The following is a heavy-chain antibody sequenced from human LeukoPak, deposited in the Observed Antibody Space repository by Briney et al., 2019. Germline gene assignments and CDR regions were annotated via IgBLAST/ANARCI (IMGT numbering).Heavy chain of an antibody. D-gene: IGHD3-9*01. J-gene: IGHJ6*02. Sequence: SETLSLTCTVSGGSISSSGYYWGWIRQPPGKGLEWIGSISSGGSTHYNPSLKSRVTISVDTSKNQFSLKLSSVTAADTAVYYCATVVPYYDILTGYHYGMDVWGQGTTVTVSS. CDR1: GGSISSSGYY. CDR3: ATVVPYYDILTGYHYGMDV. CDR2: ISSGGST. V-gene: IGHV4-39*07.